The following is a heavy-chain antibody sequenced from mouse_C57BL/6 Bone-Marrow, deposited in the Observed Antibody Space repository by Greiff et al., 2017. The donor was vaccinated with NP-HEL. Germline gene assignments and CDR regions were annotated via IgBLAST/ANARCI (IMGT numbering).Heavy chain of an antibody. V-gene: IGHV1-15*01. CDR3: TRGRSGDDY. Sequence: QVQLQQSGAELVRPGASVTLSCKASGYTFTDYEMHWVKQTPVHGLEWIGAIDPEPGGTAYNQKFKGKAILTADKSSSTAYMELRSLTWEDSAVYYCTRGRSGDDYWGKGTTLTVSS. CDR1: GYTFTDYE. J-gene: IGHJ2*01. CDR2: IDPEPGGT. D-gene: IGHD3-3*01.